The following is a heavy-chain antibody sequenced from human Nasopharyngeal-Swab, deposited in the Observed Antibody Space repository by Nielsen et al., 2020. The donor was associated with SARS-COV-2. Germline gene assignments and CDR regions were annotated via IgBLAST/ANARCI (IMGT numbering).Heavy chain of an antibody. CDR3: ARTFNLRGIAEAGNVGDL. D-gene: IGHD6-19*01. J-gene: IGHJ3*01. CDR1: GFTFNNHG. V-gene: IGHV3-33*08. CDR2: IWYDGSNK. Sequence: GESLKISCEASGFTFNNHGMHWVRQAPGKGLEWVALIWYDGSNKNYADSVKGRFTISRDDSKNTGYLQMNSLRAEDTAVYYCARTFNLRGIAEAGNVGDLWGLGTMVIVSS.